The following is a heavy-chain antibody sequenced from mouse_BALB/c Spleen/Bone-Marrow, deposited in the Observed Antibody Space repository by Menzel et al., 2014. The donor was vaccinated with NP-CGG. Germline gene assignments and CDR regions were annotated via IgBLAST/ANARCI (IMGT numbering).Heavy chain of an antibody. V-gene: IGHV1-69*02. Sequence: QVQLQQSGAELVRPGASVKLSCKASGYTFTSYWINWVKQRPGQGLEWIGNIYPSDSYTNYNQKFEDKATLTVDKSSSTAYMQLSSPTSEDSAVYYCTRRDRYDYYAMDYWGQGTSVTVSS. J-gene: IGHJ4*01. CDR1: GYTFTSYW. CDR3: TRRDRYDYYAMDY. CDR2: IYPSDSYT. D-gene: IGHD2-14*01.